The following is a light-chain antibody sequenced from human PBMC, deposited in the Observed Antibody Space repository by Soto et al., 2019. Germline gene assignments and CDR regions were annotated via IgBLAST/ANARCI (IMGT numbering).Light chain of an antibody. Sequence: EIVMTQSPATLSLSPGERSTLSCRASQSVNSNLAWYQQKAGQAPRLLIYGTSTRATGIPARFSGSGSGTDSTLTISSLQFEDFAVYYCQQSNNWPRTFGQGTKV. CDR3: QQSNNWPRT. J-gene: IGKJ1*01. CDR1: QSVNSN. CDR2: GTS. V-gene: IGKV3-15*01.